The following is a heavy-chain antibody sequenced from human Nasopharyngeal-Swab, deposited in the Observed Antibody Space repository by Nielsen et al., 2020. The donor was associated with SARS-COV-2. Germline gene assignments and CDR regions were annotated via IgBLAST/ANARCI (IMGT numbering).Heavy chain of an antibody. CDR3: ARDGRDLDSSSWYYFDY. CDR2: IYYSGST. J-gene: IGHJ4*02. V-gene: IGHV4-30-4*01. D-gene: IGHD6-13*01. Sequence: RQPPGKGLEWIGYIYYSGSTYYNPSLKSRVTISVDTSKNQFSLKLSSVTAADTAVYYCARDGRDLDSSSWYYFDYWGQGTLVTVSS.